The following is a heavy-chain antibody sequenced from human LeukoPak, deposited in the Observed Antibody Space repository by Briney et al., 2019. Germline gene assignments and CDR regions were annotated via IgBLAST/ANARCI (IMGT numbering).Heavy chain of an antibody. CDR2: IIPMFGTA. V-gene: IGHV1-69*01. D-gene: IGHD2-2*01. CDR3: ARDARHKYCSSASCYRGWFDP. J-gene: IGHJ5*02. Sequence: SVKVSCKASGGTFSSYAISWVRQAPGQGLEWMGGIIPMFGTANYAQKFQGRVTITADESTSTAYMELGSLRSEDTAVYYCARDARHKYCSSASCYRGWFDPWGQGTLVTVSS. CDR1: GGTFSSYA.